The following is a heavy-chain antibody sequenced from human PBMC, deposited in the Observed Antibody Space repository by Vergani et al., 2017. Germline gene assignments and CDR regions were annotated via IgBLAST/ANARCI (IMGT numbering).Heavy chain of an antibody. CDR1: GGTFSSYA. CDR3: ARERVVVPAAKNWNWFDP. J-gene: IGHJ5*02. CDR2: IITIFGTA. V-gene: IGHV1-69*13. Sequence: QVQLVQSGAEVKKPGSSVKVSCKASGGTFSSYAISWVRQAPGQGLEWMGRIITIFGTANYAQKSQGRVTITADESTSTAYMELSSLRSEDTAVYYCARERVVVPAAKNWNWFDPWGQGTLVTVS. D-gene: IGHD2-2*01.